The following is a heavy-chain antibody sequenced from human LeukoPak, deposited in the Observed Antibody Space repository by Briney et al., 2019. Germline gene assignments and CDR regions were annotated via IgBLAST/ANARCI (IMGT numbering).Heavy chain of an antibody. CDR1: GFTFSTYA. V-gene: IGHV3-23*01. Sequence: GGSLRLSCAASGFTFSTYAMSWVRQAPGKGLEWVSTISDSGANTYYADSVRGRFTISRDNSKNTLYLQKNSLRAEDTAVYYCAAITIFGVGYFDYWGQGTLVTVSS. D-gene: IGHD3-3*01. CDR3: AAITIFGVGYFDY. J-gene: IGHJ4*02. CDR2: ISDSGANT.